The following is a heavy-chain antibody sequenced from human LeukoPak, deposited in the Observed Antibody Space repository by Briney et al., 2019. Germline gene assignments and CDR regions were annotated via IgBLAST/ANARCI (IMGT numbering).Heavy chain of an antibody. CDR1: GFTFSSYA. D-gene: IGHD3-22*01. V-gene: IGHV3-48*03. Sequence: PGGSLRLSCAASGFTFSSYAMNWVRQAPGKGLEWVSYISSSGSTIYYADSVKGRFTISRDNAKNSLYLQMNSLRAEDTAVYYCARVQGREYYYDSSGYYYVPKYFQHWGQGTLVTVSS. CDR2: ISSSGSTI. CDR3: ARVQGREYYYDSSGYYYVPKYFQH. J-gene: IGHJ1*01.